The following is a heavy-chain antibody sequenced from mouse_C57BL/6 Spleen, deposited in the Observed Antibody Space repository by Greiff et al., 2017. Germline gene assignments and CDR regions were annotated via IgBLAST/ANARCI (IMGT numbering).Heavy chain of an antibody. CDR2: INPNNGGT. CDR3: AVYYEVLRFAD. CDR1: GYTFTDYN. D-gene: IGHD2-4*01. J-gene: IGHJ3*01. Sequence: VQLQQSGPELVKPGASVKIPCKASGYTFTDYNMDWVKQSHGQSLEWIGDINPNNGGTNYNQKFKGKATLTVDKSSSTAYMELRSLTAEDAAVYSCAVYYEVLRFADWGQGTLVTVSA. V-gene: IGHV1-18*01.